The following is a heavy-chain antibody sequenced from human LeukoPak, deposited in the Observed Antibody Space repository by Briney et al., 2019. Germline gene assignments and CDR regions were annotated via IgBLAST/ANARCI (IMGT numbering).Heavy chain of an antibody. D-gene: IGHD6-13*01. CDR1: GGSISNYY. CDR2: IYYSGST. J-gene: IGHJ6*03. Sequence: SETLSLTCTVSGGSISNYYWSWIRQPPGKGLEWIGYIYYSGSTNYNPSLKSRVTISVDTSKNQFSLKLSSVTAADTAVYYCARSWGNIAAAATPYYYYYYMDVWGKGTTVTVSS. V-gene: IGHV4-59*12. CDR3: ARSWGNIAAAATPYYYYYYMDV.